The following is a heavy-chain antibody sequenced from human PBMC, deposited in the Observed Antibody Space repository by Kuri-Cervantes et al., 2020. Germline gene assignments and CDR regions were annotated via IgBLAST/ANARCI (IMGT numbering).Heavy chain of an antibody. CDR1: GFTFSNSW. CDR3: ARDLDGKDV. CDR2: IKEDGSEK. J-gene: IGHJ6*02. D-gene: IGHD3-16*01. V-gene: IGHV3-7*01. Sequence: GGSLRLSCAASGFTFSNSWMSWVRQAPGKGLEWVANIKEDGSEKYYVDSVEGRFTISRDNAENSLYLQMNSLRAEDTAVYYCARDLDGKDVWGQGTTVTVSS.